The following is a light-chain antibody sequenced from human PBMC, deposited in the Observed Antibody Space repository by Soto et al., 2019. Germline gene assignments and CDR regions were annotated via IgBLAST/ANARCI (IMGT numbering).Light chain of an antibody. Sequence: EIVLSQSPGTLSLSPGERATLSCGASQSVTSNYLAWYQQKPGQAPRLLIFGASIRVKGIPDRFIGSGSGTDFTLTISSLQSEDFAVYYCQQYNNWPPYTFGQGTRLEIK. CDR3: QQYNNWPPYT. CDR2: GAS. J-gene: IGKJ5*01. CDR1: QSVTSNY. V-gene: IGKV3-20*01.